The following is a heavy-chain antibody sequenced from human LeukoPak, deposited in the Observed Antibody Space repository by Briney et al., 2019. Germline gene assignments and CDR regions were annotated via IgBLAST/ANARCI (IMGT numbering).Heavy chain of an antibody. D-gene: IGHD6-13*01. V-gene: IGHV4-59*12. CDR1: GGSISSYY. J-gene: IGHJ4*02. Sequence: PSETLSLTCTVSGGSISSYYWSWIRQPPGKGLEWIGYIYYSGSTYYNPSLKSRVTISVDRSKNQFSLKLSSVTAADTAVYYCARGTYSSSWHAMGYWGQGTLVTVSS. CDR3: ARGTYSSSWHAMGY. CDR2: IYYSGST.